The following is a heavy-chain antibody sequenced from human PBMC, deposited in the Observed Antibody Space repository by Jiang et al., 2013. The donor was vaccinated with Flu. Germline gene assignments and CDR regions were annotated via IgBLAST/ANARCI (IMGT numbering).Heavy chain of an antibody. CDR3: ARAQKYSGFELPYFDF. CDR1: GGSISSSSYY. D-gene: IGHD5-12*01. J-gene: IGHJ4*02. V-gene: IGHV4-39*07. CDR2: IYDSGST. Sequence: GSGLVKPSETLSLTCTVSGGSISSSSYYWVWIRQPPGKGLEWVGSIYDSGSTYYNPSLKSRVTMSVDTSKNQFSLRLSSVTAADTAVYYCARAQKYSGFELPYFDFWAREPWSPSPQ.